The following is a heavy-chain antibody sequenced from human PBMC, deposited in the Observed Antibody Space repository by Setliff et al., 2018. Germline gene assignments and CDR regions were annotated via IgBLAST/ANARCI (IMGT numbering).Heavy chain of an antibody. J-gene: IGHJ2*01. CDR3: ARKMRMSGRGHWYFDV. CDR2: IWKSVST. CDR1: DGSIRSGDHY. Sequence: TLSLTCTASDGSIRSGDHYWNWIRQHPGKGLEWLGYIWKSVSTFYNPSLTSRFTMSVDTSRNLFSMELASVTAADTAIYYCARKMRMSGRGHWYFDVWGRGTLVTVSS. V-gene: IGHV4-31*03.